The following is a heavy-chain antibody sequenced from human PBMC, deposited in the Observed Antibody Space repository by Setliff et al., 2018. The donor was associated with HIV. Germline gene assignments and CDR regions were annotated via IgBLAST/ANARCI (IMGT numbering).Heavy chain of an antibody. Sequence: SETLSLTCTVSGGSISSGGYYWSWIRQPPGKGLEWIGSIYYSGNTNYDPSLKSRVTISVDTSKNQFSLKLASVTAADTAVYFCARLRITMIMMLNYFDYWGQGTLVTVSS. CDR2: IYYSGNT. CDR1: GGSISSGGYY. V-gene: IGHV4-39*07. J-gene: IGHJ4*02. CDR3: ARLRITMIMMLNYFDY. D-gene: IGHD3-22*01.